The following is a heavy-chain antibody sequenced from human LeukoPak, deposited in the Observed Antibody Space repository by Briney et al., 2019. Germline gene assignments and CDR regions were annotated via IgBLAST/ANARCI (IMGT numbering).Heavy chain of an antibody. J-gene: IGHJ4*02. CDR3: ARVRGSYSVDY. CDR1: GFTFSDYY. V-gene: IGHV3-11*04. D-gene: IGHD1-26*01. CDR2: ISNTGSTT. Sequence: KPGGSLRLSCAASGFTFSDYYMSWIRKAPGKGLEWVSYISNTGSTTHYADSVKGRFTISRDNAKNSLHLQMNSLRAEDTAVYYCARVRGSYSVDYWGQGTLVTVSS.